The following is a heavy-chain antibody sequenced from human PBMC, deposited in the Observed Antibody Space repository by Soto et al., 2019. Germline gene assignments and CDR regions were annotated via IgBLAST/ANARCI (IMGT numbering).Heavy chain of an antibody. D-gene: IGHD3-16*01. J-gene: IGHJ6*02. CDR3: ARGGWRLRSSSGRMDV. CDR1: GFTVSSYW. Sequence: AGSLRLSCAASGFTVSSYWVTWVRQAPGKGLEWVANIKQDGSENYYVDSVMGRFTISRDNAKNSLYLQMNSLRAEDTAVYYCARGGWRLRSSSGRMDVWGQATTVTVSS. V-gene: IGHV3-7*05. CDR2: IKQDGSEN.